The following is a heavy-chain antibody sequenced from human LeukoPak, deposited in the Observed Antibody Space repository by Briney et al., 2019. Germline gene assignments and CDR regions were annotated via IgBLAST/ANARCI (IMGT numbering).Heavy chain of an antibody. CDR3: ASVERGYSYGYSEYFDL. J-gene: IGHJ2*01. Sequence: SETLSLTCTVSGGSISSYYWSWIRQPPGKGLEWIGYIYYSGSTNYNPSLKSRVTISVDTSKNQFSLKLSSVTAADTAVYYCASVERGYSYGYSEYFDLWGRGTLVTVSS. CDR1: GGSISSYY. CDR2: IYYSGST. V-gene: IGHV4-59*01. D-gene: IGHD5-18*01.